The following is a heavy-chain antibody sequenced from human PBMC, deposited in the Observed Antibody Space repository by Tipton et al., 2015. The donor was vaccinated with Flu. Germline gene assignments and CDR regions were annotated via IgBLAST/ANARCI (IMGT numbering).Heavy chain of an antibody. CDR2: SHFTGGG. CDR3: VRVETFDFIPNYFDP. V-gene: IGHV4-39*07. CDR1: DGSVSSSLYY. J-gene: IGHJ5*02. D-gene: IGHD3-9*01. Sequence: GLVKPSETLSLTCTVSDGSVSSSLYYWGWIRQPPGKRLEWIGHSHFTGGGSYNPSLKSRVTISQDTSKNQFSLDLTSVTAADTAVYYRVRVETFDFIPNYFDPWGPGTLVIVSS.